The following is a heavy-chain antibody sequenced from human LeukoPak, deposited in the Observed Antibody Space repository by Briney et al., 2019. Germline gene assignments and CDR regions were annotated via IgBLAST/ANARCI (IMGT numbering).Heavy chain of an antibody. CDR1: GGSISSYY. V-gene: IGHV4-59*01. Sequence: PSETLSLTCTVSGGSISSYYWSWIRQPSGKGLEWIGYIYYSGSTNYNPSLKNRVTISVDTSKNQFSLKLSSVTAADTAVYYCASVVDYDFWSGSPQGWFDPWGQGTLVTVSS. J-gene: IGHJ5*02. CDR2: IYYSGST. D-gene: IGHD3-3*01. CDR3: ASVVDYDFWSGSPQGWFDP.